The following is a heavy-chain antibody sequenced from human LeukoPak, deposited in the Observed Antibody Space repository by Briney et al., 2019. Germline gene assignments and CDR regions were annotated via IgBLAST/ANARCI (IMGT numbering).Heavy chain of an antibody. D-gene: IGHD5-12*01. Sequence: GGSLRLSCAASGFTFDDYAMSWVRQAPGKELEWVSGTNWNGDSSGYADSVKGRFIISRDNAKNSLYLQMNSLRGEDTALYYCARGYSGYDWGDYFDYWGQGTLVTVSS. CDR3: ARGYSGYDWGDYFDY. V-gene: IGHV3-20*04. CDR2: TNWNGDSS. J-gene: IGHJ4*02. CDR1: GFTFDDYA.